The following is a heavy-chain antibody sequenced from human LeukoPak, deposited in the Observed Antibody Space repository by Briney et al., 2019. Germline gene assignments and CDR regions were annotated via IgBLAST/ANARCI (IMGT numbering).Heavy chain of an antibody. J-gene: IGHJ6*02. CDR2: IYSGGST. V-gene: IGHV3-53*01. D-gene: IGHD4-17*01. Sequence: PGGSLRLSCAASGFTVSSNYMSWVRQAPGKGLEWVSVIYSGGSTYYADSVKGRFTISRDNSKNTLYLQMNSLRAEDTAVYYCASPGKMTTVNHGLPYYYYGMDVWGQGTTVTVSS. CDR3: ASPGKMTTVNHGLPYYYYGMDV. CDR1: GFTVSSNY.